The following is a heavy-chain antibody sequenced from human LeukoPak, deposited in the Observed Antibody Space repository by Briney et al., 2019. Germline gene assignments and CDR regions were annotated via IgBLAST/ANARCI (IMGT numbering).Heavy chain of an antibody. CDR3: AREFGPGVEMATGFSYFDY. CDR1: GGSISSYY. CDR2: INHSGST. J-gene: IGHJ4*02. D-gene: IGHD5-24*01. Sequence: SETLSLTCTVSGGSISSYYWSWIRQPPGKGLEWIGEINHSGSTNYNPSLKSRVTISVDTSKNQFSLKLSSVTAADTAVYYCAREFGPGVEMATGFSYFDYGGQGPLVTVS. V-gene: IGHV4-34*01.